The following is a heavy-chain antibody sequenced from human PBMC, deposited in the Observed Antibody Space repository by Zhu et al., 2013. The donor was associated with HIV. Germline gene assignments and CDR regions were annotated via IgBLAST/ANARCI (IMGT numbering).Heavy chain of an antibody. CDR1: GYTFTDYY. CDR3: ARDHQSSILRGVKFDY. CDR2: INPNSGAT. D-gene: IGHD3-10*01. J-gene: IGHJ4*02. V-gene: IGHV1-2*02. Sequence: QVQLVQSGPEVKKSGASVKVSCKASGYTFTDYYMHWVRQAPGQGLEWMGWINPNSGATNYAQKFQGRVTVTRDTSISTVYMEVSRLRSDDTAVYFCARDHQSSILRGVKFDYWGQGTLVTVSS.